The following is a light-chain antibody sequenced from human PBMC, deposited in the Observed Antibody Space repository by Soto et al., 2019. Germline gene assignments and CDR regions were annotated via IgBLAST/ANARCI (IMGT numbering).Light chain of an antibody. CDR2: DAS. CDR3: QQRSKWPIT. V-gene: IGKV3-11*01. CDR1: QSVSSY. Sequence: EIVLTQSPATLPLSPGERATLSCRASQSVSSYLAWYQQKPGQAPRLLIYDASNRATGIPARFSGSGSGTDFTLTISSLEPEDLAVYYCQQRSKWPITFGQGTRLEIK. J-gene: IGKJ5*01.